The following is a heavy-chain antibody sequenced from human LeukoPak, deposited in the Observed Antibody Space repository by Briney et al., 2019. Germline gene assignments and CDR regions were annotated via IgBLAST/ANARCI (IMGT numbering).Heavy chain of an antibody. D-gene: IGHD5-12*01. J-gene: IGHJ4*02. Sequence: SETLSLTCTVSGGPISRSTYYWAWIRQPPGKGLEWIGSIFYSGNTYYNPSLKSRVTVTVDTSKNQFSLRLSSVTAADTAVYYCARSKRATYHGFDYWGQGTLVTVSS. V-gene: IGHV4-39*01. CDR3: ARSKRATYHGFDY. CDR2: IFYSGNT. CDR1: GGPISRSTYY.